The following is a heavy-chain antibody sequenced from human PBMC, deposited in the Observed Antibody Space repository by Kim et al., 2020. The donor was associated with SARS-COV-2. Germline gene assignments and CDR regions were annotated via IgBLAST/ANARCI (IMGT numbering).Heavy chain of an antibody. D-gene: IGHD2-2*02. CDR1: GGSFSGYY. CDR2: INHSGST. CDR3: ARYCSSTSCYKGLSEGIGLYYFDY. V-gene: IGHV4-34*01. Sequence: SETLSLTCAVYGGSFSGYYWSWIRQPPGKGLEWIGEINHSGSTNYNPSLKSRVTISVDTSKNQFSLKLSSVTAADTAVYYCARYCSSTSCYKGLSEGIGLYYFDYWGQGTLVTVSS. J-gene: IGHJ4*02.